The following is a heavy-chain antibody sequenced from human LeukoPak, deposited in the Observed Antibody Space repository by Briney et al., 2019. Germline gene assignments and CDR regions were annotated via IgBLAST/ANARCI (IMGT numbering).Heavy chain of an antibody. CDR3: GRDGGNVFWSVNSHYFDY. CDR1: GFTFSSYS. V-gene: IGHV3-21*01. CDR2: ISSSSSYI. D-gene: IGHD3-3*01. Sequence: GGSLRLSCAASGFTFSSYSMNWVRQAPGKGLEWVSSISSSSSYIYYADSVKGRFTISRDNAKNSLYLQMNSLRAEDTAVYYFGRDGGNVFWSVNSHYFDYGGQGTRVIVSS. J-gene: IGHJ4*02.